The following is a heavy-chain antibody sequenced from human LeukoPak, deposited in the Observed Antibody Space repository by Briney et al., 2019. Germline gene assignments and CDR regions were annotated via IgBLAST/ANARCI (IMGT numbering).Heavy chain of an antibody. J-gene: IGHJ2*01. CDR1: GYTFTNYG. CDR3: ARDGVALYWYFDL. D-gene: IGHD2-15*01. V-gene: IGHV1-18*01. CDR2: ISVYNGNT. Sequence: ASVKVSCKASGYTFTNYGISWVRQAAGQGLEWMGWISVYNGNTNYAQKFQGRVTMTTDTSTTTSYMELRSLRSDDTAVYYCARDGVALYWYFDLWGRGTLVTVSS.